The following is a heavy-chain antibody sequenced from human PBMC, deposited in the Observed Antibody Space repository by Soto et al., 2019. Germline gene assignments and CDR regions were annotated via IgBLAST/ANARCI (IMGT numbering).Heavy chain of an antibody. J-gene: IGHJ6*02. V-gene: IGHV4-34*01. D-gene: IGHD3-3*01. CDR2: INHSGST. CDR1: GGSFRGYY. Sequence: PSETLSLTCAVYGGSFRGYYWSGIRQPPGKGLEWMGEINHSGSTNYNPSLKSRVTISVDTSKNQFSLKLSSVTAADTAVYYCARDWGHYDFWSCYYQAYYYYGMDVWGQGTTVTVSS. CDR3: ARDWGHYDFWSCYYQAYYYYGMDV.